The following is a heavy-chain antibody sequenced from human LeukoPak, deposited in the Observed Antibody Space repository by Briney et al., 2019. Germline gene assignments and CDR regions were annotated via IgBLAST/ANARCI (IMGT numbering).Heavy chain of an antibody. Sequence: ASVKVSCKASGYTFTSYAMHWVRQAPGQRLEWMGWINAGNGNTKYSQKFQGRVTITRDTSASTAYMELSSLRSEDTAVYYCATGDLAGTDAFDIWGQGTMVTVSS. J-gene: IGHJ3*02. CDR3: ATGDLAGTDAFDI. V-gene: IGHV1-3*01. CDR1: GYTFTSYA. D-gene: IGHD6-19*01. CDR2: INAGNGNT.